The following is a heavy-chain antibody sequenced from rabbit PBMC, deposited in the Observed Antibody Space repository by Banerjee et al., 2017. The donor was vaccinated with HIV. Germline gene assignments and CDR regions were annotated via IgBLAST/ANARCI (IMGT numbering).Heavy chain of an antibody. CDR3: ARDERDAAHGGYGYGGFDL. Sequence: QSLEESGGGLVKPGASLTLTCTASGFSFISNYWICWVRQAPGKGLEWIACIYTGSGSALYVSWAKGRFTISKTSSNTVTLQMTSLTAADTATYFCARDERDAAHGGYGYGGFDLWGQGTLVTVS. D-gene: IGHD6-1*01. J-gene: IGHJ4*01. CDR2: IYTGSGSA. V-gene: IGHV1S40*01. CDR1: GFSFISNYW.